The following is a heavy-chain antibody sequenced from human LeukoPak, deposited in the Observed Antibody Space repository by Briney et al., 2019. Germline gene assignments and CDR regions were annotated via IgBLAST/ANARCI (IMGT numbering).Heavy chain of an antibody. J-gene: IGHJ4*02. Sequence: GGSLRLSCAASVFIFSDSYMSWIRQAPGKGRDGVSYITSSGSTMYYADSVKCPFTVSRDNAKDSLYLQMNSLRAEDTAVYYCARGASFWTYNFDFWGQGSLVTVSS. V-gene: IGHV3-11*04. CDR3: ARGASFWTYNFDF. CDR2: ITSSGSTM. CDR1: VFIFSDSY. D-gene: IGHD1-7*01.